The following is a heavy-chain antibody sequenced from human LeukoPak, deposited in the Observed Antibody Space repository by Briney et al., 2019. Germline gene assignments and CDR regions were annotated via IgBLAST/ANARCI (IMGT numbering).Heavy chain of an antibody. D-gene: IGHD3-10*01. CDR2: IIPIFGTA. J-gene: IGHJ6*02. CDR3: ARDFGFGEGYCYYGMDV. CDR1: GGTFSSYA. Sequence: ASVKVSCKASGGTFSSYAISWVRQAPGQGLEWMGGIIPIFGTANYAQKFQGRVTITADESTSTAYMELSSLRSEDTAVYYCARDFGFGEGYCYYGMDVWGQGTTVTVSS. V-gene: IGHV1-69*13.